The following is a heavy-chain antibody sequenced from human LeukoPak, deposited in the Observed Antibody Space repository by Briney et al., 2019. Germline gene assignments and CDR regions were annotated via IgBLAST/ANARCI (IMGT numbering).Heavy chain of an antibody. CDR1: GYTFTSYD. CDR2: MNPNSGNT. J-gene: IGHJ3*02. CDR3: ARTRGYSYGRTAFDI. D-gene: IGHD5-18*01. Sequence: ASVKVSCKASGYTFTSYDINWVRQATGQGLEWMGWMNPNSGNTGYAQKFQGRVTMTRNTSISTAYMELSSLRSEDTAVYYCARTRGYSYGRTAFDIWGQRTMVTLSS. V-gene: IGHV1-8*01.